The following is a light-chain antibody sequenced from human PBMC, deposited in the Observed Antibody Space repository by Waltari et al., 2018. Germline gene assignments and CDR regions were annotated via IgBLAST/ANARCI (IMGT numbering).Light chain of an antibody. CDR1: SSDVGGYNY. J-gene: IGLJ2*01. Sequence: QSALTQPRSVSGSPGQSVTISCTGTSSDVGGYNYVSWYQQHPGKAPKFMIYDVNKRPPGVPDRFSGSNACNTASLTIAGLQAEDEADYYCCSYAGSYTFVFGGGTKLTVL. CDR2: DVN. CDR3: CSYAGSYTFV. V-gene: IGLV2-11*01.